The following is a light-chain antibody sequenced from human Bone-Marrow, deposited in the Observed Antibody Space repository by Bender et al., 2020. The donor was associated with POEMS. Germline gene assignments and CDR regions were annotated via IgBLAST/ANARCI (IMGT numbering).Light chain of an antibody. CDR1: TYNVGSNR. CDR2: YDG. CDR3: CSYAGDGPSLYV. V-gene: IGLV1-36*01. J-gene: IGLJ1*01. Sequence: QSVLTQPPSASGAPGQRVTISCSGSTYNVGSNRVNWYQQVPGKPPKLLIYYDGLLPSGVSDRFSGSRSGTSASLAISGLQSEDEGDYFCCSYAGDGPSLYVFGPGTQVTVL.